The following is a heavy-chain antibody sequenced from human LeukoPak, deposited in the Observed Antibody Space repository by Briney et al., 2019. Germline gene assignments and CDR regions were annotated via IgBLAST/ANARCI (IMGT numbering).Heavy chain of an antibody. CDR2: ISSSSSYI. D-gene: IGHD5-24*01. CDR3: ARGEMASSPAPFDY. CDR1: GFTFSSYS. V-gene: IGHV3-21*01. Sequence: GGSLRLSRAASGFTFSSYSMNWVRQAPGKGLEWVSSISSSSSYIYYADSVKSRFTISRDNAKNSLYLQMNSLRAEDTAVYYCARGEMASSPAPFDYWGQGTLVTVSS. J-gene: IGHJ4*02.